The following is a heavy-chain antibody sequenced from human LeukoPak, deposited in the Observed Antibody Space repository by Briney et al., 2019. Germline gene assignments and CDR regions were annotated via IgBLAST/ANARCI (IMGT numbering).Heavy chain of an antibody. CDR1: GFTFSGYW. V-gene: IGHV3-74*03. CDR2: IDNDGHGI. J-gene: IGHJ6*03. CDR3: ATGGGWVPSFGVVTHIDV. Sequence: GSLRLSCAASGFTFSGYWMHWVRQGPEKGLELVSRIDNDGHGILYADSVKGRFTTSRDNAKNTLYLQMNSLRFEDTAVYYCATGGGWVPSFGVVTHIDVWGKGTTVTVSS. D-gene: IGHD3-3*01.